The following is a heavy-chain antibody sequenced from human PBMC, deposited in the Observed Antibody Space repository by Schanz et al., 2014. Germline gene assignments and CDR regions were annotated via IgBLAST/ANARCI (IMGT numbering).Heavy chain of an antibody. CDR2: ISGSSSTK. J-gene: IGHJ6*04. CDR1: GITFSGYS. D-gene: IGHD4-17*01. V-gene: IGHV3-21*02. Sequence: EVQLVESGGGLVKPGGSLRLSCAASGITFSGYSMNWVRQAPGKGLEWVSYISGSSSTKYYADSVKGRFTISRDNSKKSQYLLIIRLRAENTDVYVCSRDLTVDTHYVVHNCCYGMDVWGEGTAGDVSS. CDR3: SRDLTVDTHYVVHNCCYGMDV.